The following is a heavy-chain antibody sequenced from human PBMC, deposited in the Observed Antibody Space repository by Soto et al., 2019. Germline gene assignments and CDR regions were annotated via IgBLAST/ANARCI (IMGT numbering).Heavy chain of an antibody. Sequence: SETLSLTCAVYGGSFSGYYWSWIRQPPGKGLEWIGEINHSGSTNYNPSLKSRVTISVDTSKNQFSLKLSSVTAADTAVYYCARVAGIAAAGTPIHPSLTNWFDPWGQGTLVTVSS. V-gene: IGHV4-34*01. CDR2: INHSGST. CDR1: GGSFSGYY. CDR3: ARVAGIAAAGTPIHPSLTNWFDP. J-gene: IGHJ5*02. D-gene: IGHD6-13*01.